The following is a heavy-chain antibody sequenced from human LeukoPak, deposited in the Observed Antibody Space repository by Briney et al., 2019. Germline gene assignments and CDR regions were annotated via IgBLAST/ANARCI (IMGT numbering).Heavy chain of an antibody. CDR2: IYYSGGT. Sequence: KASETLSLTCTVSGGSISSSSYYWGWIRQPPGKGLEWIGSIYYSGGTYYNPSLKSRVTISVDTSKNQFSLKLSSVTAADTAVYYCARLKSGYWDYWGQGTLVTVSS. J-gene: IGHJ4*02. CDR1: GGSISSSSYY. CDR3: ARLKSGYWDY. D-gene: IGHD3-22*01. V-gene: IGHV4-39*01.